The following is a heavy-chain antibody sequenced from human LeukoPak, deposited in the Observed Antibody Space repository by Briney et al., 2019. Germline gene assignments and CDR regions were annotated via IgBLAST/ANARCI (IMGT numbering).Heavy chain of an antibody. V-gene: IGHV5-51*01. Sequence: GGSLRLSCKGSGYIFTIYWIGWVREMPGKALVWMGIIYAGDSDTRCSPSFQRQVTISADKATRTDYLQWSSLNASEPGMYYCARLYGYYYMDVWGKGTTVTVSS. J-gene: IGHJ6*03. CDR3: ARLYGYYYMDV. CDR2: IYAGDSDT. D-gene: IGHD3-10*01. CDR1: GYIFTIYW.